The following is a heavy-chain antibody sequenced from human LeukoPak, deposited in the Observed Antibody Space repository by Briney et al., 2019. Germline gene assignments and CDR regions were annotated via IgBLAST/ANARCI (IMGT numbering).Heavy chain of an antibody. CDR1: GYTFTGYY. D-gene: IGHD1-26*01. CDR3: ARASMEWELPYVSYYYMDV. Sequence: ASVKVSCKASGYTFTGYYMHWVRQAPGQGLEWMGWINPSGGSTSYAQKFQGRVTMTRNTSISTAYMELSSLRSEDTAVYYCARASMEWELPYVSYYYMDVWGKGTTVTISS. J-gene: IGHJ6*03. CDR2: INPSGGST. V-gene: IGHV1-46*01.